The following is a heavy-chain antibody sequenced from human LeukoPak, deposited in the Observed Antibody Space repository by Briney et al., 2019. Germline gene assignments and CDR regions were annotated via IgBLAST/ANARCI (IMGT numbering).Heavy chain of an antibody. D-gene: IGHD5-18*01. Sequence: GGSLRLSCAASEFTFSSSAMHWVRQAPGKGLEWVAVIWYDGSDKYYADSVKGRFTISRDNSRNTLHLQMNSLRAEDTAVYYCARDSAAGGQLWLTYWGQGTLVTVSS. CDR3: ARDSAAGGQLWLTY. CDR2: IWYDGSDK. V-gene: IGHV3-33*01. J-gene: IGHJ4*02. CDR1: EFTFSSSA.